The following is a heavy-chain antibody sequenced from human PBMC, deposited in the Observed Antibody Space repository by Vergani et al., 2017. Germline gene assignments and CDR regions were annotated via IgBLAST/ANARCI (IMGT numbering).Heavy chain of an antibody. D-gene: IGHD1-26*01. CDR1: GFTVSSNY. Sequence: EVQLVESGGGLVQPGGSLRLSCAASGFTVSSNYMSWVRQAPGKGLEWVSVIYSGGSTYYADSVKGRFTISRDNSKNTLYLQMNSLRAEDTAVYYCARALGSYYAPDAFDIWGQGTMVTVSS. V-gene: IGHV3-66*01. CDR2: IYSGGST. J-gene: IGHJ3*02. CDR3: ARALGSYYAPDAFDI.